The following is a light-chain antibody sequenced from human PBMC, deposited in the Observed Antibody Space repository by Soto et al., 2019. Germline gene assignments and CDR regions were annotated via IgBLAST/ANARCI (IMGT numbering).Light chain of an antibody. J-gene: IGLJ2*01. CDR2: RNN. V-gene: IGLV1-47*01. CDR3: ATWDDSLSSVV. CDR1: NSNIGDNF. Sequence: QSVLTQPPSASGTPGQTVTISCSGSNSNIGDNFVYWYQLLPGTAPKLLIYRNNQRPSGLPDRFSGSKSGTSASLAISGLRSEDEADYYCATWDDSLSSVVLGGGTKVTVL.